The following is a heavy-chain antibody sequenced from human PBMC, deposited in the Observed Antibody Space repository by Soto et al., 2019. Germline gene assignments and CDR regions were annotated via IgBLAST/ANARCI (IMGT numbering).Heavy chain of an antibody. CDR3: ARDAHRGSYYYYGMDV. V-gene: IGHV3-33*01. Sequence: GGSLRLSCAASGFTFSSYGMHWVRQAPGKGLEWVAVIWYDGSNNYYADSLKGRFTISRDNSKNTLYLQMNSLRAEDTAVYYCARDAHRGSYYYYGMDVWGQGTTVTVSS. J-gene: IGHJ6*02. CDR2: IWYDGSNN. CDR1: GFTFSSYG. D-gene: IGHD1-26*01.